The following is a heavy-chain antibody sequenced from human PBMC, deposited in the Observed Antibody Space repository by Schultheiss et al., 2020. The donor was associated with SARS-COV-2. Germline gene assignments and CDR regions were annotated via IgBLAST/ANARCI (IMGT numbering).Heavy chain of an antibody. CDR2: IWHDGKNK. J-gene: IGHJ3*02. V-gene: IGHV3-33*01. Sequence: GGSLRLSCAASGFTFRNYGIHWVRQAPGKGLEWVAIIWHDGKNKYYADSVKGRFTISRDNSKNTMYLQMNSLRGEDTGVYYCARDGGLMVRGAPCAFDIWGQGTMVTVSS. D-gene: IGHD3-10*01. CDR3: ARDGGLMVRGAPCAFDI. CDR1: GFTFRNYG.